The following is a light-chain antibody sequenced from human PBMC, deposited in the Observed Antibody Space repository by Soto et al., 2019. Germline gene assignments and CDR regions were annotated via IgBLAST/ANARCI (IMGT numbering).Light chain of an antibody. CDR1: QRGSSY. V-gene: IGKV3-11*01. Sequence: ELVLTQSQATLSLSPGERATPSCRASQRGSSYLALYQQKPGQPPRLIIYDACNRATGIPARFSGGGSGTDFTLTNSSLEPEDFAVYYCQQRSNWFLNVGGGTKVDI. CDR2: DAC. CDR3: QQRSNWFLN. J-gene: IGKJ4*01.